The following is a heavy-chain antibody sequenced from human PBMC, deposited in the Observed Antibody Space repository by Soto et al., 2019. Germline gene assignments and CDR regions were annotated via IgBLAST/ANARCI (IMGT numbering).Heavy chain of an antibody. CDR3: ARAEKVYAISGALDI. D-gene: IGHD2-8*01. Sequence: PSETLSLTCTVSGDSISNYYWNWIRQPPGKGLEWIGYINYGGNTNYNPSLKSRVTISADTSKNQFSLKLSSVTAADTAVYYCARAEKVYAISGALDIWGQGTMVTVSS. V-gene: IGHV4-59*01. CDR2: INYGGNT. J-gene: IGHJ3*02. CDR1: GDSISNYY.